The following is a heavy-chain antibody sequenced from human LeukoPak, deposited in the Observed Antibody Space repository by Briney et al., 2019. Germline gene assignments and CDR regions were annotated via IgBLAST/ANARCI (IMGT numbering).Heavy chain of an antibody. CDR1: GFTFSSYA. V-gene: IGHV3-23*01. CDR2: ISGSGGST. Sequence: GGSLRLSCAASGFTFSSYAMSWVRQAPGKGLEWVSAISGSGGSTYYADSVKGRFTISRDNSKNTLYLQMNSLRAEDTAVYYCAKRSGGYSYGSYFDYWGQGTLVTVSS. D-gene: IGHD5-18*01. J-gene: IGHJ4*02. CDR3: AKRSGGYSYGSYFDY.